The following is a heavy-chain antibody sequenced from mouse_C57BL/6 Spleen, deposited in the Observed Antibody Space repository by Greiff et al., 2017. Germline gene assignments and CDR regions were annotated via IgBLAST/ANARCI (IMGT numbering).Heavy chain of an antibody. CDR1: GFSLTSYG. V-gene: IGHV2-4*01. J-gene: IGHJ3*01. CDR2: IWSGGRT. Sequence: VQLQESGPGLVQPSQSLSITCTVSGFSLTSYGVHWVRQPPGTGLEWLGVIWSGGRTDYNAAVISRLSITKDNSKIQVFFKINSLQADDTAIYYCAKVWGAYWGQGTLVTVSA. D-gene: IGHD2-10*02. CDR3: AKVWGAY.